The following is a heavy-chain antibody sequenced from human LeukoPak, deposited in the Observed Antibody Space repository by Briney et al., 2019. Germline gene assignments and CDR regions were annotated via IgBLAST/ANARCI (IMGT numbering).Heavy chain of an antibody. D-gene: IGHD3-10*01. CDR3: ARAPYYYGSGSRYYFDY. V-gene: IGHV4-59*01. CDR2: IYYSGST. CDR1: GGSISSYY. Sequence: SETLSLTCTVSGGSISSYYWSWIRQPPGKGLEWIGYIYYSGSTNYNPSLKSRVTISVDTSKNQFSLKLSSVTAADTAVYYCARAPYYYGSGSRYYFDYWAREPWSPSPQ. J-gene: IGHJ4*02.